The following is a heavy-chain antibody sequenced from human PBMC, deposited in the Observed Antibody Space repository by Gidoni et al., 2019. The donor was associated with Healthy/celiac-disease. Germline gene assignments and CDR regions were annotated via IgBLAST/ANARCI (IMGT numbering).Heavy chain of an antibody. CDR2: ISWNSGSI. D-gene: IGHD2-2*01. CDR1: GFTFDDYA. V-gene: IGHV3-9*01. CDR3: AKDVLSFCSSTSCYPPIPYYYYMDV. Sequence: EVQLVESGGGLVQPGRSLRLSCAASGFTFDDYAMHWVRQAPGKGLEWVSGISWNSGSIGYADSVKGRFTISRDNAKNSLYLQMNSLRAEDTALYYCAKDVLSFCSSTSCYPPIPYYYYMDVWGKGTTVTVSS. J-gene: IGHJ6*03.